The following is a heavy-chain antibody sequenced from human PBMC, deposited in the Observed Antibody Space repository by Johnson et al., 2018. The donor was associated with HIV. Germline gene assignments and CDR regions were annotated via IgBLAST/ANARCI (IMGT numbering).Heavy chain of an antibody. J-gene: IGHJ3*02. CDR1: GLSFSSYG. CDR3: ARGSRYTYDNDDVHLLHAFDI. D-gene: IGHD3-16*01. CDR2: IWSDGSNK. V-gene: IGHV3-33*01. Sequence: QVQLVESGGGVVQPGRSVRLSCAASGLSFSSYGMEWVRQAPGKGLEWVAVIWSDGSNKHYADSVKGRFTISRDNYKNTLYLQMNSLRAEETAVYYCARGSRYTYDNDDVHLLHAFDIWGQGTMVTVSS.